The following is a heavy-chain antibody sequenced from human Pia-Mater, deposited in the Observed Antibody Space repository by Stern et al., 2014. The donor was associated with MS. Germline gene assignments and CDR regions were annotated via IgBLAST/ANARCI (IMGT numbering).Heavy chain of an antibody. CDR1: GFSFYTHG. V-gene: IGHV3-30*18. J-gene: IGHJ4*02. CDR2: ISYDGKNQ. D-gene: IGHD1-14*01. CDR3: AKDLSFTGSFDY. Sequence: VHLVESGGGVVQPGTSLRLSCAASGFSFYTHGMHWVRQAPGQGLEWVAFISYDGKNQYYGDSVRGRFTISRDNPKKTLSLQLESLEVEDAAVYHCAKDLSFTGSFDYWGQGTVLAVSS.